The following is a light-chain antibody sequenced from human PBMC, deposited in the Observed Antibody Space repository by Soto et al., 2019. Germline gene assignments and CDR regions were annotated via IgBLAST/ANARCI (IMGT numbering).Light chain of an antibody. V-gene: IGLV1-40*01. Sequence: QSVLTQPPSVSGAPGQRVTISCTGSSSNIGAGYDVHWYQQLPGTAPKLLIYGNSNRPSGVPDRLSGSKSGTSAYLAITGIQAEDESDYYCPSYDSSLSGSVFGGGTKLTVL. CDR2: GNS. J-gene: IGLJ2*01. CDR3: PSYDSSLSGSV. CDR1: SSNIGAGYD.